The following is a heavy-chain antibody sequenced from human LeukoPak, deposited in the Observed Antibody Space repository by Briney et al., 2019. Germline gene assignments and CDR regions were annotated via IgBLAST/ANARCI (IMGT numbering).Heavy chain of an antibody. CDR1: GFTFSSYS. D-gene: IGHD3-10*01. V-gene: IGHV3-30*04. CDR2: ISYDGKKR. Sequence: GGSLILSCAASGFTFSSYSMHWVRQAPGKGLEWVAVISYDGKKRFYADSVKGRFTISRDNSKNTVDLQMNSLRPEDMAVYYCARDWGYDSGTYCVYWGQGTLVTVSS. J-gene: IGHJ4*02. CDR3: ARDWGYDSGTYCVY.